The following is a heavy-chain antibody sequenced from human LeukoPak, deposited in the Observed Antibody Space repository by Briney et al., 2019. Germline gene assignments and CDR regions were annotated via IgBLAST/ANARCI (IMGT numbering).Heavy chain of an antibody. Sequence: GASVKVSCKASGYTLTNYNINWVRLASGQGLEWMGWMNPNNGNTGYAQKFQGRVTMTRDTSTSTVYMELSSLRSEDTAVYYCARRIMGRMDDAFDIWGQGTMVTVSS. J-gene: IGHJ3*02. CDR1: GYTLTNYN. D-gene: IGHD3-16*01. CDR2: MNPNNGNT. V-gene: IGHV1-8*01. CDR3: ARRIMGRMDDAFDI.